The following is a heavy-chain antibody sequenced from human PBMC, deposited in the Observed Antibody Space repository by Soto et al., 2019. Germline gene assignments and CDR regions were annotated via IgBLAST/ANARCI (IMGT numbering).Heavy chain of an antibody. CDR2: MNPNSGNT. CDR3: AREKTCYGIDV. Sequence: QVQLVQSGAEVKKPGASVKVSCKASGYTFTSYDINWVRQATGQGLERMGWMNPNSGNTGYAQKFQGRVTMTRHTSISTAYMELSGLRSEDTAVYYCAREKTCYGIDVWGQGTTVSVSS. V-gene: IGHV1-8*01. J-gene: IGHJ6*02. CDR1: GYTFTSYD.